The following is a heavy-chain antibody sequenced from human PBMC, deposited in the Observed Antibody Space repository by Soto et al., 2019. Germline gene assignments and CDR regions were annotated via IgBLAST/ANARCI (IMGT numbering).Heavy chain of an antibody. Sequence: QVQLVESGGGVVQPGRSLRLSCAASGFTFSSYARHWVRQAPGKGLEWVAVISYDGSDKYYADSVKGRFTSSRDNSKDTVYLQMNSLRAEDTAVYYCARAFSMVVVAPGYWGQGTLVTVSS. D-gene: IGHD2-15*01. CDR3: ARAFSMVVVAPGY. CDR2: ISYDGSDK. V-gene: IGHV3-30-3*01. J-gene: IGHJ4*02. CDR1: GFTFSSYA.